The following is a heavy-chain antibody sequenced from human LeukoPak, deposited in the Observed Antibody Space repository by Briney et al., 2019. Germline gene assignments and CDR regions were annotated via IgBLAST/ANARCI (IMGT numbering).Heavy chain of an antibody. Sequence: ASVKVSCKASGYIFTSYYMHWVRQAPGQGLEWMGIINPSGGSTSYAQKFQGRVTMTRDTSTSTVYMELSSLRSEDTAVYYCAREGGDYSESPRSGFDIWGQGTMVTVSS. J-gene: IGHJ3*02. V-gene: IGHV1-46*01. CDR2: INPSGGST. CDR3: AREGGDYSESPRSGFDI. CDR1: GYIFTSYY. D-gene: IGHD1-26*01.